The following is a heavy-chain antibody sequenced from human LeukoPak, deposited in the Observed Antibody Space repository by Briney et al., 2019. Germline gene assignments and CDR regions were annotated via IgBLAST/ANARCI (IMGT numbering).Heavy chain of an antibody. J-gene: IGHJ6*02. CDR2: INSDGSSI. Sequence: GGSLRLSCAASGFTLSNYWMHWVRQAPGKGLVWVARINSDGSSISYADSVKGRFTISRDNAKGTLYLQMNSLRSEDRAVYYCARGPQRGAAANYYGMDVWGQGTMVTVSS. CDR1: GFTLSNYW. V-gene: IGHV3-74*01. D-gene: IGHD2-2*01. CDR3: ARGPQRGAAANYYGMDV.